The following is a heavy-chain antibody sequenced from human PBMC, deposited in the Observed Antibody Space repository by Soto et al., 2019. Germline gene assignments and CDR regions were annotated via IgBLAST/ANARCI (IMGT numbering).Heavy chain of an antibody. CDR2: IYHSGST. V-gene: IGHV4-4*02. CDR1: GGSISSSNW. J-gene: IGHJ4*02. CDR3: ARDLAGDYASYYFDY. Sequence: SETLSLTCAVSGGSISSSNWWSWVRQPPGKGLEWIGEIYHSGSTNYNPSLKSRVTISVDKSKNQFSLKLSSVTAADTAVYYCARDLAGDYASYYFDYWGQGTLVTVSS. D-gene: IGHD4-17*01.